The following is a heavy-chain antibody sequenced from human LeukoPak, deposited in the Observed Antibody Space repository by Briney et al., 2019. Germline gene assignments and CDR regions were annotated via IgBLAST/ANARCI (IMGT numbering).Heavy chain of an antibody. CDR1: GGSISSSSYY. CDR2: IYYSGST. D-gene: IGHD2-21*01. Sequence: SETLSLTCTVSGGSISSSSYYWGWIRQPPGKGLEWIGSIYYSGSTYYNPSLESRVTISVDTSKNQFSLKLSSVTAADTAVYYCAREDVGVNAVFDYWGQGTLVTVSS. V-gene: IGHV4-39*07. J-gene: IGHJ4*02. CDR3: AREDVGVNAVFDY.